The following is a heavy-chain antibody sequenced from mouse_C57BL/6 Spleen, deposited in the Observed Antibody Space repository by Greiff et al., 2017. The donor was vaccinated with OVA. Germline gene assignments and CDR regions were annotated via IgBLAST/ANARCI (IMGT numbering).Heavy chain of an antibody. Sequence: VQLQESGAELVRPGASVTLSCKASGYTFTDYEMHWVKPTPVHGLEWIGAIDPETGGTAYNQKFKGKAILTADKSSSTAYMELRSLTSEDSAVYYCTRDGISGDWGQGTLVTVSA. CDR1: GYTFTDYE. D-gene: IGHD2-3*01. V-gene: IGHV1-15*01. CDR3: TRDGISGD. J-gene: IGHJ3*01. CDR2: IDPETGGT.